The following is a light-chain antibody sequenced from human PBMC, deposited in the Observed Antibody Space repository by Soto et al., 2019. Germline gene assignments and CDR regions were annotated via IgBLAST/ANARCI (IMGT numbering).Light chain of an antibody. V-gene: IGKV3-20*01. CDR2: GAS. Sequence: VLTQSPGTLSLSPWERATLSCRASQRVSSNYLAWYQQKPGQAPRLLISGASSRATGIPDRFSGSGSETDFTLTISRLEPDDFAVYHCQQYGDSPPTFGQGTKVDIK. CDR3: QQYGDSPPT. J-gene: IGKJ1*01. CDR1: QRVSSNY.